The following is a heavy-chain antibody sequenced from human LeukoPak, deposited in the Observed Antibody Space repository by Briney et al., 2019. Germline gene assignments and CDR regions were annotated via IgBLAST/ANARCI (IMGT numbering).Heavy chain of an antibody. CDR1: GYTFTNYG. D-gene: IGHD6-6*01. CDR2: ISAYNGYT. J-gene: IGHJ4*03. V-gene: IGHV1-18*04. Sequence: ASVKVSCKASGYTFTNYGISWVRQASGQGLEWVGWISAYNGYTNYAQNLQGRVTMTTDTSTSTAYMELRSLISDDTAVYYCVRDQGKYSSSFSLYWGQGTLVTVSS. CDR3: VRDQGKYSSSFSLY.